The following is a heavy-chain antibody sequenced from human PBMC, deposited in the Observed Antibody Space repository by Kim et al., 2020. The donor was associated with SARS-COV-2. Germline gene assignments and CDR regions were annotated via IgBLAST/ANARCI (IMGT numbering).Heavy chain of an antibody. D-gene: IGHD3-10*01. J-gene: IGHJ6*01. V-gene: IGHV4-34*01. CDR2: INHSGST. CDR1: GGSFSGYY. CDR3: ARAHPGPLLWFGRNYYGMDV. Sequence: SETLSLTCAVYGGSFSGYYWSWIRQPPGKGLEWIGEINHSGSTNYNPSLKSRVTISVDTSTNKFSLKLSSVTAADTAVYYCARAHPGPLLWFGRNYYGMDVWGQGTTVTVCS.